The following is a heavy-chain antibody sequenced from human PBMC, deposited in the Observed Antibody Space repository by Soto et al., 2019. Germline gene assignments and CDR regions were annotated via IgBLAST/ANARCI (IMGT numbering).Heavy chain of an antibody. CDR1: GFTFSNYA. Sequence: EVQLLESGEGLVQPGGSLRLSCAASGFTFSNYAMTWVRQAPGQGLEWVSAISEGGGGTYYADAVKGRFTISRDDSKDTLYLQMNSLRAGDTAVYYCAKVQDTSGWTFDYWGQGTLVTVCS. CDR3: AKVQDTSGWTFDY. CDR2: ISEGGGGT. J-gene: IGHJ4*02. D-gene: IGHD6-19*01. V-gene: IGHV3-23*01.